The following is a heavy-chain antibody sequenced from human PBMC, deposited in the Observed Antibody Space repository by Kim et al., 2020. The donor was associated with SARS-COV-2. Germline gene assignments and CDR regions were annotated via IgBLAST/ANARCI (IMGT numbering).Heavy chain of an antibody. CDR2: ED. J-gene: IGHJ6*02. CDR3: ARNAYYNGLDV. Sequence: EDYLADSGKGRFTISRDNANNSMNLQMSSLRVEDTAVYYCARNAYYNGLDVWGQGTTVTVS. V-gene: IGHV3-7*04.